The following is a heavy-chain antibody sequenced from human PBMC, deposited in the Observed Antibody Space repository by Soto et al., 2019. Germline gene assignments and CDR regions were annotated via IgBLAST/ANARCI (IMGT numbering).Heavy chain of an antibody. D-gene: IGHD1-26*01. CDR2: IIPIFGST. Sequence: SVKVSCKASGGTFSSYAFSWVRQAPGQGLEWMGGIIPIFGSTSYAQKFQGRVTMTRDTSTSTVYMELSSLRSEDTAVYFCAREYGGGRVFDYWGQGTLVTVSS. CDR3: AREYGGGRVFDY. CDR1: GGTFSSYA. V-gene: IGHV1-69*05. J-gene: IGHJ4*02.